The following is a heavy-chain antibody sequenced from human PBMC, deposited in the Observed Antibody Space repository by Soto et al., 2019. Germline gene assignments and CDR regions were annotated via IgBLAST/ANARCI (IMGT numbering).Heavy chain of an antibody. J-gene: IGHJ4*02. D-gene: IGHD3-22*01. Sequence: EVPRVESGGGLVQPGGHLRIYCAASGFTFSDHYIDWFRQAPGQGLEGVGRSRDKAHSYSTEYAASVKGRFSTSRDDSKNSVYLQMNSLKTEDTAVYYCVRATYFSDSSVYTRCFDSWGQGTLVTVS. V-gene: IGHV3-72*01. CDR2: SRDKAHSYST. CDR3: VRATYFSDSSVYTRCFDS. CDR1: GFTFSDHY.